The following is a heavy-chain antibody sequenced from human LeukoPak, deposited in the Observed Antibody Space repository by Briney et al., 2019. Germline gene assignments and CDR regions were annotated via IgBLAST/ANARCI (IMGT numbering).Heavy chain of an antibody. Sequence: PSETLSLTCTVSGGSISSGSYYWGWIRQPAGKGLEWIGSIYTSGSTNYNPSLKSRVTMSVDTSKNQFSLKLSSVTAADTAVYYCARELYYDSSGYYYAVGAFDIWGQGTMVTVSS. CDR2: IYTSGST. V-gene: IGHV4-61*02. D-gene: IGHD3-22*01. CDR3: ARELYYDSSGYYYAVGAFDI. J-gene: IGHJ3*02. CDR1: GGSISSGSYY.